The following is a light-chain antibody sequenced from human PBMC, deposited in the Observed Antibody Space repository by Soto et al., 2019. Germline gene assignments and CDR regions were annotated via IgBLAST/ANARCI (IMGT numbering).Light chain of an antibody. CDR2: GAS. V-gene: IGKV3-15*01. J-gene: IGKJ1*01. CDR1: QSISSD. CDR3: QQYNNWRT. Sequence: EIVMTHYTDTLSVSAGERAALSCRASQSISSDLAWYQQKPGQAPRLLIYGASTRATGIPARFSGSGSGTEFTLTISSLQSEDFAVYYCQQYNNWRTFGQGTKVDIK.